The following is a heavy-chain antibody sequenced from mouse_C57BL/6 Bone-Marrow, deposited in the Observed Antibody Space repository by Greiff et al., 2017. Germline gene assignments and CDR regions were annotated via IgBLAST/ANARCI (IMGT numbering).Heavy chain of an antibody. Sequence: VKVVESGAELVRPGTSVKVSCKASGYAFTNYLIEWVKQRPGQGLEWIGVINPGSGGTNYNEKFKGKATLTADKSSSTAYMQLSSLTSEDSAVYFCAREGTTVVARYFDVWGTGTTVTVSS. V-gene: IGHV1-54*01. CDR2: INPGSGGT. CDR3: AREGTTVVARYFDV. CDR1: GYAFTNYL. D-gene: IGHD1-1*01. J-gene: IGHJ1*03.